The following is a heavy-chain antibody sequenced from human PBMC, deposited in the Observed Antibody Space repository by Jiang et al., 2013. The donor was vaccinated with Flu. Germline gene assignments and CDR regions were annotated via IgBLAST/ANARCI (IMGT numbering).Heavy chain of an antibody. Sequence: GAEVKKPGESLKTSCKASGESFSGYWIGWVRQLPGKGLELMGIIYPGDSDVVYSPSFQGHVTFSADKSINTAFLEWSSLKASDTAMYFCARRLLTGRGFHIWGQGTMVSVSS. CDR1: GESFSGYW. CDR3: ARRLLTGRGFHI. J-gene: IGHJ3*02. D-gene: IGHD1-14*01. CDR2: IYPGDSDV. V-gene: IGHV5-51*01.